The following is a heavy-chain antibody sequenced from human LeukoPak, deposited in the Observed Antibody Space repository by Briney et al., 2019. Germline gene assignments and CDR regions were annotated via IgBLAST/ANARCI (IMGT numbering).Heavy chain of an antibody. V-gene: IGHV4-59*08. CDR3: ARHSVASPHYFDY. CDR1: GGSISSYY. J-gene: IGHJ4*02. Sequence: SETLSLTCTVSGGSISSYYWSWIRQPPGKRLEWIGHISYSGTTHYNPSLKSRVTMSVATSNNQFSLRLSSVTAADTAIYYCARHSVASPHYFDYWGQGALVTVSS. D-gene: IGHD5/OR15-5a*01. CDR2: ISYSGTT.